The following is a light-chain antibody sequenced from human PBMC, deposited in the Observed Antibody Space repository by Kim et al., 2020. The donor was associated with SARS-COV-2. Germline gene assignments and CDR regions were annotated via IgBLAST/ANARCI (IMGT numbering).Light chain of an antibody. V-gene: IGKV3-11*01. CDR3: QQGSNWPRT. Sequence: LSPGERGTLSCRASQSIGNSLAWYQHKPGQAPRLLIYDTSNRATGIPDRFSGGGSGTDFTLTISSLEPEDFAVYYCQQGSNWPRTFGPGTKVDIK. CDR2: DTS. J-gene: IGKJ3*01. CDR1: QSIGNS.